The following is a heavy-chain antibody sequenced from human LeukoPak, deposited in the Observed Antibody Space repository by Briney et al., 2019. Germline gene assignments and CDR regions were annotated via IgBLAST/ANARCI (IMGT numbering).Heavy chain of an antibody. CDR2: LYSDGNT. Sequence: GGSLRLSCAAPGYTVITNDMTWVRQAPGKGLEWVSVLYSDGNTKYADSVQGRFTISRDNSKNTLYLEMNSLSPDDTAVYYCARGVEPLAANTLAYWGQGTLVTVSS. CDR3: ARGVEPLAANTLAY. J-gene: IGHJ4*02. CDR1: GYTVITND. V-gene: IGHV3-53*01. D-gene: IGHD1-14*01.